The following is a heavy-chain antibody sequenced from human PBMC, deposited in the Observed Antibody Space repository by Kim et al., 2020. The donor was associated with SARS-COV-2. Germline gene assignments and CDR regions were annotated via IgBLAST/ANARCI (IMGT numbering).Heavy chain of an antibody. CDR3: ARFLEWLLDAFDI. CDR2: IYYSGST. J-gene: IGHJ3*02. V-gene: IGHV4-39*01. Sequence: SETLSLTCTVSGGSISSSSYYWGWIRQPPGKGLEWIGSIYYSGSTYYNPSLKSRVTISVDTSKNQFSLKLSSVTAADTAVYYCARFLEWLLDAFDIWGQGTMVTVSS. D-gene: IGHD3-3*01. CDR1: GGSISSSSYY.